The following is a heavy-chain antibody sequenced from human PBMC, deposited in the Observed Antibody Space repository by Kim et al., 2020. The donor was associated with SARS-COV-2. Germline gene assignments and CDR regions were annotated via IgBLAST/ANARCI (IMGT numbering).Heavy chain of an antibody. CDR1: GFTFSSYG. CDR3: AREGIAAAGREFDY. J-gene: IGHJ4*02. Sequence: GGSLRLSCAASGFTFSSYGMHWVRQAPGKGLEWVAVIWYDGSNKYYADSVKGRYTISRDNSKNTLYLQMNSLRAEDTAVYYCAREGIAAAGREFDYWGQG. CDR2: IWYDGSNK. V-gene: IGHV3-33*01. D-gene: IGHD6-13*01.